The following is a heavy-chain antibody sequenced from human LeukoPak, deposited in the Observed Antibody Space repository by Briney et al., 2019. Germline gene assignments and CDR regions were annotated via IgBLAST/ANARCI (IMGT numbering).Heavy chain of an antibody. D-gene: IGHD3-9*01. Sequence: KPSETLSLTCSVSGGSIISYYWSWIRQSPVKGLEWFGYIYYTGITNYNPSLKSRVTISVDTSKNQFSLKMSSVTAADTAVYYCARHPYYDILTGHLRRRWFDPWGQGTLVTVSS. CDR1: GGSIISYY. CDR3: ARHPYYDILTGHLRRRWFDP. CDR2: IYYTGIT. J-gene: IGHJ5*02. V-gene: IGHV4-59*08.